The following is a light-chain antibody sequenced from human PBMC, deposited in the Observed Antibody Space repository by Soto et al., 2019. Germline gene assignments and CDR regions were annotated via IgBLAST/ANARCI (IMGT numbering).Light chain of an antibody. J-gene: IGKJ3*01. CDR1: QSVGTY. V-gene: IGKV3-11*01. Sequence: EIVLTQSPATLSLSPGERAILSCRASQSVGTYLAWYQQKPGQAPRLLIYDSSNRATGIPARFGGSGSGTDFTLTINRLEPEDCAVYYCQQRSNWPGTCGPGTKVDIK. CDR3: QQRSNWPGT. CDR2: DSS.